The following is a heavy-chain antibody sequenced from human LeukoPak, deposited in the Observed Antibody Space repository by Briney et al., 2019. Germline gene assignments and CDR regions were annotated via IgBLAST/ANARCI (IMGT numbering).Heavy chain of an antibody. D-gene: IGHD6-6*01. J-gene: IGHJ5*02. Sequence: ASVKVSCKASGYTFTSYDINWERQATGQGLEWMGWMNPNSGNTGYAQKFQGRVTMTRNTSISTAYMELSSLRSEDTAVYYCARGGYSSSPSPNDNWFDPWGQGTLVTVSS. CDR2: MNPNSGNT. CDR3: ARGGYSSSPSPNDNWFDP. CDR1: GYTFTSYD. V-gene: IGHV1-8*01.